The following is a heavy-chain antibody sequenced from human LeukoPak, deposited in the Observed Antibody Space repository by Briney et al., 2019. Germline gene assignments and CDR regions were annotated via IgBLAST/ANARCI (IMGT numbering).Heavy chain of an antibody. Sequence: SVKVSCKASGGTFSSYAISWVRQAPGQGLEWMGGIIPIFGTANYAQKFQGGVRITADESTRTAYMELRTLRSEDTAIYYCARGSGETGGYYYVYWGRGTPVTVSS. CDR3: ARGSGETGGYYYVY. V-gene: IGHV1-69*13. D-gene: IGHD3-22*01. CDR2: IIPIFGTA. CDR1: GGTFSSYA. J-gene: IGHJ4*02.